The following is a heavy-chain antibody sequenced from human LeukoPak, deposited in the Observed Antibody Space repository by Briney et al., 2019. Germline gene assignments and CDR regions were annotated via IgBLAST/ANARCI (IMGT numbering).Heavy chain of an antibody. V-gene: IGHV1-2*02. J-gene: IGHJ4*01. Sequence: GASVKVSCKASGYTFTGYYIHWARQAPGQGLEWMGWINPNTDGTNYAQKFQGRVTMTRDTSINTAYMEVSRLRSDDTAVYYCARGKGSSMRFDYWGHGTLVTVSS. CDR2: INPNTDGT. D-gene: IGHD2-2*01. CDR3: ARGKGSSMRFDY. CDR1: GYTFTGYY.